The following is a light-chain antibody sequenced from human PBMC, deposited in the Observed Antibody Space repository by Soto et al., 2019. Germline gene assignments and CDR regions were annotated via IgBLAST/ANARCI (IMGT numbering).Light chain of an antibody. CDR1: QGIAPS. CDR3: QKYNSAPLT. CDR2: ATS. J-gene: IGKJ4*01. V-gene: IGKV1-27*01. Sequence: DVQMTQSPSSLSAFVGDRVTITCRASQGIAPSLAWLQQKPGKVPKLLIYATSTLQSGVPSRFSGSGSGTDFTLTISRLQPEDVGTYYCQKYNSAPLTFGGGTKVEIK.